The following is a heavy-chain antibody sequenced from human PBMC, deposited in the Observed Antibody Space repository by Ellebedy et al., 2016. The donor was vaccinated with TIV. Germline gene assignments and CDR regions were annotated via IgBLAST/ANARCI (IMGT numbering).Heavy chain of an antibody. CDR2: INPNNGVT. Sequence: ASVKVSCXASGYTFTSYGISWVRQAPGQRPEWMGCINPNNGVTNYAPKFRGRVTMTRDTSINTVYLDLNTLSSDDTAVYYCAREAAIQLWLRDALDLWGQGTVVIVSS. CDR1: GYTFTSYG. V-gene: IGHV1-18*01. J-gene: IGHJ3*01. D-gene: IGHD5-18*01. CDR3: AREAAIQLWLRDALDL.